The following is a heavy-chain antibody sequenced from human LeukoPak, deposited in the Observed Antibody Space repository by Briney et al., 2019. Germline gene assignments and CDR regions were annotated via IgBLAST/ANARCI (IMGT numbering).Heavy chain of an antibody. CDR2: INHSGST. Sequence: SETLSLTCAVYGGSFSGYYWSWIRQPPGKGLEWIGEINHSGSTNYNPSLKSRVTISVDTSKNQFSLKLSSVTAADTAVYYCASLPSQYSSPRWFDPWGQGTLVTVSS. V-gene: IGHV4-34*01. CDR1: GGSFSGYY. J-gene: IGHJ5*02. D-gene: IGHD6-6*01. CDR3: ASLPSQYSSPRWFDP.